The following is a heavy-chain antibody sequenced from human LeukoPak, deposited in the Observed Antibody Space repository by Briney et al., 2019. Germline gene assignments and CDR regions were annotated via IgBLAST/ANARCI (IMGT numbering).Heavy chain of an antibody. V-gene: IGHV3-66*01. J-gene: IGHJ4*02. Sequence: GGSLRLSCAASGFTVSSNYMSWVRQAPGNGLEWVSVIYSGGSTYYADSVKGRFTISRDNSKNTLYLQMNSLRAEDTAVYYCARVGYSSGWYVGYWGQGTLVTVSS. CDR1: GFTVSSNY. CDR2: IYSGGST. D-gene: IGHD6-19*01. CDR3: ARVGYSSGWYVGY.